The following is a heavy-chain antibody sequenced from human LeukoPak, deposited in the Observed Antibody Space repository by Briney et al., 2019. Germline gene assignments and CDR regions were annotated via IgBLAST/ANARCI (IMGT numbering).Heavy chain of an antibody. D-gene: IGHD3-22*01. CDR2: ISSSSSYI. V-gene: IGHV3-21*01. J-gene: IGHJ4*02. CDR1: GFTFSSYS. CDR3: AREVTYYYDSSGYLSDY. Sequence: GGSLRLSCAASGFTFSSYSMNWVRQAPGKGLEWVSSISSSSSYIYYADSVKGRFTISRDNAKNSLYLQMNSLRAEDTAVYYCAREVTYYYDSSGYLSDYWGQGTLVTVSS.